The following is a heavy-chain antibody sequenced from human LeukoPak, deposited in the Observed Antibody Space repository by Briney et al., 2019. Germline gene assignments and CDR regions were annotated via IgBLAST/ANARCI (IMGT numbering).Heavy chain of an antibody. CDR3: ARGFAYCTGGSCYSAGGYLAPDY. Sequence: GGSLRLSCAASGFTFSSYAMSWVRQAPGKGLEWVSAISGSGGSTYYADSVKGRFTISRDNSKNTLYLQMNSLRAEDTALYYCARGFAYCTGGSCYSAGGYLAPDYWGQGTLVTVSS. CDR2: ISGSGGST. CDR1: GFTFSSYA. D-gene: IGHD2-15*01. J-gene: IGHJ4*02. V-gene: IGHV3-23*01.